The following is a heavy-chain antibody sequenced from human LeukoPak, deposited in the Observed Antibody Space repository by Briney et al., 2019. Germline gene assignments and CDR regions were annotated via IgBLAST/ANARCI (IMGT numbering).Heavy chain of an antibody. Sequence: ASVKVSCKASGYTFTTYDINWVRQAPGQGLEWMGWISAYNGNTNYAQKLQGRVTMTTDTSTSTAYMELRSLRSDDTAVYYCVTTVTTSWFDPWGQGTLVTVSS. CDR2: ISAYNGNT. CDR1: GYTFTTYD. J-gene: IGHJ5*02. CDR3: VTTVTTSWFDP. V-gene: IGHV1-18*01. D-gene: IGHD4-17*01.